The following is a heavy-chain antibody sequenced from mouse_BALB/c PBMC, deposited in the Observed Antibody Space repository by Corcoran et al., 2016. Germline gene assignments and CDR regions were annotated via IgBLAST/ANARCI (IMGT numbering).Heavy chain of an antibody. J-gene: IGHJ3*01. CDR3: AIYGNYGWFAY. Sequence: EVQLQKSGPELVKPGASLKMSCKASGYTFTSYVMHWVKQKPGQGLEWIGYINPYNDGTKYNEKFKGKATLTSDKSSSTAYMELSSLTSEDSAAYYCAIYGNYGWFAYWGQGTLVTVSA. D-gene: IGHD2-1*01. CDR1: GYTFTSYV. CDR2: INPYNDGT. V-gene: IGHV1S136*01.